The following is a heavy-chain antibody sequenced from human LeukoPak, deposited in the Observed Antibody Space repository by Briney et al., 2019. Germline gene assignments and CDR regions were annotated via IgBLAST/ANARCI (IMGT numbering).Heavy chain of an antibody. CDR1: GFTFNNYA. V-gene: IGHV3-23*01. CDR2: VSGSGDS. Sequence: GGSLRLSCAASGFTFNNYAMSWVRQAPGKGLEWVSAVSGSGDSYYADSVKGRFTISKDNSKNTLYQQMNSLRAEDAAVYYCVACSSGSCYGDRFDPWGQGTLVTVSS. J-gene: IGHJ5*02. D-gene: IGHD2-2*01. CDR3: VACSSGSCYGDRFDP.